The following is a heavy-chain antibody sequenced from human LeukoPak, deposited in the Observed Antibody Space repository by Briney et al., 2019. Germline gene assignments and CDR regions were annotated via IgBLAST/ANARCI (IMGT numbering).Heavy chain of an antibody. CDR2: INPYSGGT. CDR1: GYTFTGYY. J-gene: IGHJ4*02. D-gene: IGHD3-10*01. Sequence: GASVKVSCKASGYTFTGYYIHWVRQAPGQGLEWMGWINPYSGGTKFAPKFQGRVTMSRDTSISTAYMELSMVTSDDTAMYYCARYYIEGRCFDYWGQGTLVTVSS. CDR3: ARYYIEGRCFDY. V-gene: IGHV1-2*02.